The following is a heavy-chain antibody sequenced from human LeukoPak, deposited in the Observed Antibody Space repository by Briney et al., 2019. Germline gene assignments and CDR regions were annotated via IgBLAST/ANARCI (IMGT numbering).Heavy chain of an antibody. CDR2: IYHSGST. CDR3: ARVDWLANHYYYMDV. Sequence: KPSETLSLTCTVSGYSISSGYYWGWIRQPPGKGLEWIGSIYHSGSTYYNPSLKSRVTISVDTSKNQFSLKLSSVTAADTAVYYCARVDWLANHYYYMDVWGKGTTVTVSS. CDR1: GYSISSGYY. D-gene: IGHD2-21*01. J-gene: IGHJ6*03. V-gene: IGHV4-38-2*02.